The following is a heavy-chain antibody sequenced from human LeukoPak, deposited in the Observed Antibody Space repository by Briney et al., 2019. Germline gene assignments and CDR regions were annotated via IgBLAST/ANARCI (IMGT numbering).Heavy chain of an antibody. D-gene: IGHD1-26*01. CDR3: AKDHPGVIDDPSAIVGAGFDY. Sequence: PGKSLRLSCAASGFTFSSYGTHWVRQAPGKGLEWVAFIRYDGSNKYYADSVKGRFTISRDNSKNTLYLQMNSLRAEDTAVYYCAKDHPGVIDDPSAIVGAGFDYWGQGTLVTVSS. CDR2: IRYDGSNK. CDR1: GFTFSSYG. J-gene: IGHJ4*02. V-gene: IGHV3-30*02.